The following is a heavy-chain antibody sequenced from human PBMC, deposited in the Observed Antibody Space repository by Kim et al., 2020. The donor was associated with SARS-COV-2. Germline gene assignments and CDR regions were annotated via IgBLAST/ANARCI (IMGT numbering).Heavy chain of an antibody. CDR3: ARGLQKIDY. Sequence: SETLSLTCTVSGGSISSYYWSWIRQPPGKGLEWIGYIYYSGSTNYNPSLKSRVTISVDTSKNQFSLKLSSVTAADTAVYYCARGLQKIDYWGQGTLVTVSS. CDR2: IYYSGST. CDR1: GGSISSYY. J-gene: IGHJ4*02. V-gene: IGHV4-59*01.